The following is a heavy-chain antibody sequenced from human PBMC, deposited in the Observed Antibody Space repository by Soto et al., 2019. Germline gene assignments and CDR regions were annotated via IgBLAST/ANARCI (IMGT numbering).Heavy chain of an antibody. J-gene: IGHJ4*02. Sequence: ASVKVSCKASGGTFSSYAISWVRQAPGQGLEWMGGIIPIFGTANYAQKFQGRVTITADESTSTAYMELSSLRSEDTAVYYCARVGRDGYNRPHFDYWGQVTLVSVSS. CDR2: IIPIFGTA. CDR1: GGTFSSYA. V-gene: IGHV1-69*13. CDR3: ARVGRDGYNRPHFDY. D-gene: IGHD5-12*01.